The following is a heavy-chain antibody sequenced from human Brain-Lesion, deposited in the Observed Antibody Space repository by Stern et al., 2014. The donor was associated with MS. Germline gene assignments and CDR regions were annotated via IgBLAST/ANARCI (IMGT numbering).Heavy chain of an antibody. CDR3: ATYYYDSTGYNDF. D-gene: IGHD3-22*01. CDR2: INPKSGGT. J-gene: IGHJ4*02. V-gene: IGHV1-2*02. CDR1: GYTFTGYY. Sequence: VQLVASGAEVKKPGASVKVSCQASGYTFTGYYMHWVRQAPGQGLEWMGWINPKSGGTNYAQKFQGGVTMTRDTSINTAYMELSRLRSDDTAVYYCATYYYDSTGYNDFWGQGTLVTVSS.